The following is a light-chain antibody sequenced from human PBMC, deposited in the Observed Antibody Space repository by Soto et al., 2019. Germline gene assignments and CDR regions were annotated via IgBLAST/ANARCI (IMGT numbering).Light chain of an antibody. J-gene: IGLJ1*01. Sequence: QSALTQPASVSGSPGQSITISCTGTSSDVGSYNLVSWYQQHPGKAPKLMIYEGSKRPSGVSNRFSGSKSGNTASLTISGLQAEDEEDYYCCSYAGSSTLYVFGTGTKVTVL. CDR1: SSDVGSYNL. CDR3: CSYAGSSTLYV. CDR2: EGS. V-gene: IGLV2-23*01.